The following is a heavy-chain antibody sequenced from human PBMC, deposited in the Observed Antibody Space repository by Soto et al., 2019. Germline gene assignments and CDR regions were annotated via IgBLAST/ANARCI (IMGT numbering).Heavy chain of an antibody. CDR1: GFTFSNYG. J-gene: IGHJ4*02. Sequence: EVQLVESGGGLVQPGGSLRLSCAASGFTFSNYGMNWVRQAPGKGLAWVSYISSGRPTIQYADSVKGRFTISGDNAKNSLYLQMNSLRDEDTAVYYCARGGAARPDYWGQGTLVTVSS. V-gene: IGHV3-48*02. D-gene: IGHD6-6*01. CDR3: ARGGAARPDY. CDR2: ISSGRPTI.